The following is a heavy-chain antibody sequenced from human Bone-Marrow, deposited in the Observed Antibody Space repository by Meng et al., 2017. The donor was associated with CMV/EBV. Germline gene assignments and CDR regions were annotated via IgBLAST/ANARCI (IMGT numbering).Heavy chain of an antibody. Sequence: GESLKISCAASGFSFSGYAMTWVRQAPGKGLEWVSVIYTSGSTTYYADSVKGRFTISRENSKSTLYLQMNSLRAEDTAIYYCAKDEDTNYLAAALDYWGQGTLVTVSS. CDR2: IYTSGSTT. V-gene: IGHV3-23*03. CDR3: AKDEDTNYLAAALDY. D-gene: IGHD2/OR15-2a*01. CDR1: GFSFSGYA. J-gene: IGHJ4*02.